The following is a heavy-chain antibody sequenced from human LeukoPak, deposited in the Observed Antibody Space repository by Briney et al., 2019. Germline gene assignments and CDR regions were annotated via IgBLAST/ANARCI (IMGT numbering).Heavy chain of an antibody. D-gene: IGHD1-26*01. Sequence: SETLSLTCTGSGGSISSYYWSWIRQPPGKGLEWIGYIYYSGSTNYNPSLKSRVTISVDTSKNQFSLKLSSVTAADTAVYYCARAASGSYYEVNYWGQGTLVTVSS. CDR1: GGSISSYY. CDR2: IYYSGST. CDR3: ARAASGSYYEVNY. V-gene: IGHV4-59*01. J-gene: IGHJ4*02.